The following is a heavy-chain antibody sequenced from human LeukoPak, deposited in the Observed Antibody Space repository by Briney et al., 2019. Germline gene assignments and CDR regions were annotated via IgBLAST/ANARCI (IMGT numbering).Heavy chain of an antibody. J-gene: IGHJ4*02. V-gene: IGHV1-18*01. Sequence: ASVKVSCKASGGTFSSYAITWVRQAPGQGLEWMGWISVYNGDTKYAQNLQGRVTLTTDTSTSTAYMELRSLRSDDTAVYYCVRGGGFNSGFEYWGQGTLVIVSS. CDR3: VRGGGFNSGFEY. CDR2: ISVYNGDT. D-gene: IGHD3-10*01. CDR1: GGTFSSYA.